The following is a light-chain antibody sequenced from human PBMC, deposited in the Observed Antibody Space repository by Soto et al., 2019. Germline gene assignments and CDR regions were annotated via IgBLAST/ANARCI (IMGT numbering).Light chain of an antibody. Sequence: QSVLTQPASVSGSPGQSITSSCTGTSSDVGYSNYVSWYQQLPDKAPKLMIYDVSDRPSGVSNRFSGSKSGSTASLTISGLQAEDEADYYCSSYTSSSLYVFGTGTKVTVL. J-gene: IGLJ1*01. V-gene: IGLV2-14*01. CDR2: DVS. CDR3: SSYTSSSLYV. CDR1: SSDVGYSNY.